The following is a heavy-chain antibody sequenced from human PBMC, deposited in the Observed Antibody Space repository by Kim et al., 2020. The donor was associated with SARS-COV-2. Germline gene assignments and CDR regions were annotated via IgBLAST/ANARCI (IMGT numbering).Heavy chain of an antibody. CDR2: IYHSGST. CDR1: GGSISSSNW. CDR3: AREGDMAATPLDY. V-gene: IGHV4-4*02. D-gene: IGHD2-15*01. Sequence: SETLSLTCAVSGGSISSSNWWSWVRQPPGKGLEWIGEIYHSGSTNYNPSLKSRVTISVDKSKNQFSLKLSSVTAADTAVYYCAREGDMAATPLDYWGQGTLVTVSS. J-gene: IGHJ4*02.